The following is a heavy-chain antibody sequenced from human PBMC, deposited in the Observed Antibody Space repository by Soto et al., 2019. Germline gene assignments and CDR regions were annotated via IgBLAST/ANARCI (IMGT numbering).Heavy chain of an antibody. V-gene: IGHV4-39*07. CDR2: IYYSGST. CDR3: ARDQGGYSSSWYYYYYGMDV. CDR1: GGSISSSSYY. Sequence: SETLSLTCTVSGGSISSSSYYWGWIRQPPGKGLEWIGSIYYSGSTYYNPSLKSRVTISVDTSKNQFSLKLSSVTAADTAVYYCARDQGGYSSSWYYYYYGMDVWGQGTTVTVSS. D-gene: IGHD6-13*01. J-gene: IGHJ6*02.